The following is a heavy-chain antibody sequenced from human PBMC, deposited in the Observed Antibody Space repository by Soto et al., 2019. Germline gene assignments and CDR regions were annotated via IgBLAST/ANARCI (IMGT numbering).Heavy chain of an antibody. J-gene: IGHJ4*02. Sequence: SLRLSCAASGFTFSSYAMSWVRQAPGKGLEWVSAISGSGGSTYYADSVKGRFTISRDNSKNTLYLQMNSLRAEDTAVYYCAKVPGGYCSSTSCYALSDNQKYFDYWGQGTLVTVSS. V-gene: IGHV3-23*01. CDR1: GFTFSSYA. CDR3: AKVPGGYCSSTSCYALSDNQKYFDY. CDR2: ISGSGGST. D-gene: IGHD2-2*01.